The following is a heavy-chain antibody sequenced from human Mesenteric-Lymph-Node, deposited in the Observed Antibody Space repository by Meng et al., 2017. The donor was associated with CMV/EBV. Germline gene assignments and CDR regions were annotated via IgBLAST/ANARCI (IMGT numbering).Heavy chain of an antibody. CDR2: IYHTGKT. D-gene: IGHD2-2*01. CDR1: GGSTSSTNW. J-gene: IGHJ5*02. CDR3: ARDRDQLTHSNCFDP. V-gene: IGHV4-4*02. Sequence: SGGSTSSTNWWSWVRQPPGKGLEWIGDIYHTGKTYYNPSLKGRVTISVDKSKNQFSLNLKSMTAADTAVYYCARDRDQLTHSNCFDPWGQGILVTVSS.